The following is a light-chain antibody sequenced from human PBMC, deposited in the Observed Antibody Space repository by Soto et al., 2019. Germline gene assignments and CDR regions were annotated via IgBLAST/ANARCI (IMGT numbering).Light chain of an antibody. V-gene: IGKV2-30*01. CDR3: MQGTHWPPT. CDR1: QSLVYRDGNAY. Sequence: DVVMTQSPLSLPVTLGQPASISCRSSQSLVYRDGNAYLNWFQQRPGQSPRRLIYKASNRDSGVPDRFSGGGSGTDFTLQINRVEAEDVGVYYCMQGTHWPPTFGRGTRVEIK. J-gene: IGKJ1*01. CDR2: KAS.